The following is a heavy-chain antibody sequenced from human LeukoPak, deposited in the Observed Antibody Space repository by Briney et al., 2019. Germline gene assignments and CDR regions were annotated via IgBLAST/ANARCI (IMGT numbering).Heavy chain of an antibody. D-gene: IGHD2-2*01. J-gene: IGHJ5*02. CDR1: GFTFSDYT. V-gene: IGHV3-48*04. CDR2: ISSSGSTI. Sequence: GGPLRLSCAASGFTFSDYTMNWVRQAPGKGLEWVSYISSSGSTIYYADSVKGRFTISRDSAKNSLYLQMNSLRAEDTAVYYCAREGVPAAMPRWFDPWGQGTLVTVSS. CDR3: AREGVPAAMPRWFDP.